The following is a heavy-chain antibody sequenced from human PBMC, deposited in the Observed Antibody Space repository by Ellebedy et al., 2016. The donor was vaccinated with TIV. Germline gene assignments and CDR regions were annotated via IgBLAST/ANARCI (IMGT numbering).Heavy chain of an antibody. V-gene: IGHV4-59*01. Sequence: MPSETLSLTCAVSGGSISSYYWNWIRQPPGKGLEWIGYFYYSGSTNYNPSLKSRVTISVDTSKNQFSLKLSSVTAADTAVYYCARGMEESPYSSRWYYFDYWGQGTLVTVSS. CDR1: GGSISSYY. CDR3: ARGMEESPYSSRWYYFDY. D-gene: IGHD6-13*01. J-gene: IGHJ4*02. CDR2: FYYSGST.